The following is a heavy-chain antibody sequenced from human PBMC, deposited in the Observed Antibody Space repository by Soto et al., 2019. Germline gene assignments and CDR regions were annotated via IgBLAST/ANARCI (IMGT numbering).Heavy chain of an antibody. CDR1: GWTFSSYA. Sequence: GGSLRLSGAASGWTFSSYAMSCVRQAPGKGLEWVSAISGSGGSTYYADSVKGRFTISRDNSKNTLYLQMNSLRAEDTAVYYCAKAPTYYDFWSGYYGASRENDYWGQGTLVTVSS. J-gene: IGHJ4*02. D-gene: IGHD3-3*01. CDR3: AKAPTYYDFWSGYYGASRENDY. CDR2: ISGSGGST. V-gene: IGHV3-23*01.